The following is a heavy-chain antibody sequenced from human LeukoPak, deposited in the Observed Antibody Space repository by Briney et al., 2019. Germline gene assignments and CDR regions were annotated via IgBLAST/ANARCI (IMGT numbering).Heavy chain of an antibody. CDR2: ISGSGGST. D-gene: IGHD3-10*01. V-gene: IGHV3-23*01. CDR3: AKNVGLDGSESS. CDR1: GFTFSTYA. Sequence: GGSLRLSCAASGFTFSTYAMSWVRQAPGKGLEWVSAISGSGGSTYYADSVKGRFTISRDNSKNTLYLQMNSLRVEDTAVYYCAKNVGLDGSESSWGQGTLVTVSS. J-gene: IGHJ4*02.